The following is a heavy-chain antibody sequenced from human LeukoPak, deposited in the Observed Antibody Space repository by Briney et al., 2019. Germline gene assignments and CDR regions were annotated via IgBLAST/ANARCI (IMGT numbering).Heavy chain of an antibody. CDR1: GCNFSTYN. D-gene: IGHD3-3*01. Sequence: QPGGSLRLSCAVSGCNFSTYNMNWVRQPPWKGMEWLSYVSTSSRTIYYADSVKGRFTISRDNAKNSLYLQMNSLRAEDTAVYYCARDGYDFWSDYPTTLDYWGQGTLVTVSS. CDR2: VSTSSRTI. V-gene: IGHV3-48*01. J-gene: IGHJ4*02. CDR3: ARDGYDFWSDYPTTLDY.